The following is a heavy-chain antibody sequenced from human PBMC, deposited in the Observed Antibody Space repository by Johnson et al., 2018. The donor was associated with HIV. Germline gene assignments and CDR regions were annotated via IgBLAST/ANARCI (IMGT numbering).Heavy chain of an antibody. Sequence: VQLVESGGGLIQPGGSLRLSCAASEFTVSSNYMSWVRQAPGKGLEWVSVIYRGGSTYYADSVKGRFTISRDNSKNTLYLQMNSLRAEDTAVYYCAREFPITMIVVVLGAFDIWGQGTMVTVSS. CDR3: AREFPITMIVVVLGAFDI. CDR2: IYRGGST. J-gene: IGHJ3*02. V-gene: IGHV3-66*03. CDR1: EFTVSSNY. D-gene: IGHD3-22*01.